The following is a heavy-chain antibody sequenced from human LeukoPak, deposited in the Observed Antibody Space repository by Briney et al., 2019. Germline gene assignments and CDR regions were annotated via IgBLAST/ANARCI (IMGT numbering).Heavy chain of an antibody. CDR2: IYYSGST. D-gene: IGHD1-26*01. J-gene: IGHJ4*02. CDR3: AGIQAVGATGIDY. CDR1: GGSISSGDYY. Sequence: PSQTLSLTCTVSGGSISSGDYYWSWIRQPPGKGLEWIGYIYYSGSTYYNPSLRSRVTISVDTSKNQFSLKLTSVTAADTAVYYCAGIQAVGATGIDYWGQGTLVTVSS. V-gene: IGHV4-30-4*08.